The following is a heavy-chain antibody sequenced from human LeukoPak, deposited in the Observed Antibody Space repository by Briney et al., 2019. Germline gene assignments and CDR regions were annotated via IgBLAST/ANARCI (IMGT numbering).Heavy chain of an antibody. CDR2: IIPIFGTA. D-gene: IGHD2-15*01. J-gene: IGHJ3*02. CDR3: ARRARDCSGGSCPFNAFDI. CDR1: GGTFSSYA. Sequence: ASVKVSCKASGGTFSSYAISWVRQAPGQGLEWMGGIIPIFGTANYAQKFQGRVTITADESTSTAYMELSSLRSEDTAVYYCARRARDCSGGSCPFNAFDIWGQGTMVTVSS. V-gene: IGHV1-69*13.